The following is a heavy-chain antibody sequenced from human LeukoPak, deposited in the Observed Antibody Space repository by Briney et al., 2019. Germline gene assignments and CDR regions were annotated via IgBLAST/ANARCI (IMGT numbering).Heavy chain of an antibody. CDR2: ISYDGSNK. V-gene: IGHV3-30*18. CDR1: GFTFSSYG. CDR3: AKEYSSSCYTDY. Sequence: GRNLRLSSAASGFTFSSYGMHWVPQAPGQGLEWVAAISYDGSNKYYAASVKGRFTISRDNSKNTLYLQMTSLRADDTAVYYCAKEYSSSCYTDYWGQGTLVTVSS. J-gene: IGHJ4*02. D-gene: IGHD6-13*01.